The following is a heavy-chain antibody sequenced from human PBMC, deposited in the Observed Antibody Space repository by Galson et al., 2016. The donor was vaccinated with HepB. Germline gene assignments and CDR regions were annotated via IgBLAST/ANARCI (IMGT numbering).Heavy chain of an antibody. J-gene: IGHJ4*02. CDR3: GSGPRSYYYYLDH. CDR1: GGSISSSKW. CDR2: IFHSGTT. Sequence: ETLSLTCAVSGGSISSSKWWIWVRQPPGKGLEWIGEIFHSGTTKYNPSLKSRVHISIDKSKNQFSLNLTSVTAADTAVYYCGSGPRSYYYYLDHWGQGTLVTVSS. D-gene: IGHD3-22*01. V-gene: IGHV4-4*02.